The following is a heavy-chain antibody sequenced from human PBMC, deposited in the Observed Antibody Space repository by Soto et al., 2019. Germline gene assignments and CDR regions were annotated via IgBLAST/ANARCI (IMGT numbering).Heavy chain of an antibody. V-gene: IGHV4-4*02. CDR2: IYHSGSP. J-gene: IGHJ5*02. CDR1: GGSISSTNW. Sequence: QVQLRESGPGLVKTSGTLSLTCAVSGGSISSTNWWTWVRQPPGKGLEWIGEIYHSGSPTYSPSRRPRATISVDKSNNQFSPRLRSVPAADTAVYYCATLPPRIVVALLPIPTWGQGILVTVSS. D-gene: IGHD2-21*01. CDR3: ATLPPRIVVALLPIPT.